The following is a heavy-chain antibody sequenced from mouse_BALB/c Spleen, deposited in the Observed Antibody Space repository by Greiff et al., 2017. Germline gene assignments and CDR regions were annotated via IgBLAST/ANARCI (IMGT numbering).Heavy chain of an antibody. Sequence: VHLVESGPGLVAPSQSLSITCTVSGFSLTSYGVHWVRQPPGKGLEWPGVIWADGSTNYNSALMSRLSISKDNSKSQVFLKMNSLQTDDTAMYYCARPYGNGYFDVWGAGTTVTVSS. D-gene: IGHD2-10*02. CDR1: GFSLTSYG. J-gene: IGHJ1*01. V-gene: IGHV2-9*02. CDR3: ARPYGNGYFDV. CDR2: IWADGST.